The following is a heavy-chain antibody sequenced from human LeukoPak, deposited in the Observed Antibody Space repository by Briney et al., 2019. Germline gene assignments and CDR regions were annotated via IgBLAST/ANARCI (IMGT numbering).Heavy chain of an antibody. CDR3: ATVMKGSERLTMVRGVIMKTAGLYYMDV. Sequence: PGGSLRLSCAPSGFTFSSYSMNWVRQAPGKGLKWVSSISSSSSYIYYADSVKGRFTISRDNSKNTVYLQMNSVRAEDTAVYYCATVMKGSERLTMVRGVIMKTAGLYYMDVWGKGTTVTVSS. V-gene: IGHV3-21*04. CDR1: GFTFSSYS. D-gene: IGHD3-10*01. J-gene: IGHJ6*03. CDR2: ISSSSSYI.